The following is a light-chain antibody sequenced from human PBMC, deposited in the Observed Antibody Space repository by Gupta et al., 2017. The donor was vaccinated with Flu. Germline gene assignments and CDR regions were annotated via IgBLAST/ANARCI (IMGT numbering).Light chain of an antibody. CDR2: LGS. V-gene: IGKV2-28*01. Sequence: VTPGEPASISCRSSQILLHSNGYNYLDWYLQKPGQSPQLLIYLGSNRASGVPDRFSGSASGTDFTLKISSVEAEDVGVYYCMQSLQTPRTFGQGTKVEIK. CDR3: MQSLQTPRT. J-gene: IGKJ1*01. CDR1: QILLHSNGYNY.